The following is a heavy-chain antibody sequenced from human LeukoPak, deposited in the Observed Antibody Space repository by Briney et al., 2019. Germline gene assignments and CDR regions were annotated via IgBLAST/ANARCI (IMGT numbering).Heavy chain of an antibody. D-gene: IGHD2-2*02. J-gene: IGHJ5*02. CDR2: INHSGST. CDR3: ARFEVVPADIRRQYNWFDP. Sequence: PSVTLSLTCAVYGGSFSGYYWSWIRQPPGKGLEWIGAINHSGSTNYNPSLKSRVTISVDTSKNQFSLKLSSVTAADTAVHYCARFEVVPADIRRQYNWFDPWGQGTLVIVSS. CDR1: GGSFSGYY. V-gene: IGHV4-34*01.